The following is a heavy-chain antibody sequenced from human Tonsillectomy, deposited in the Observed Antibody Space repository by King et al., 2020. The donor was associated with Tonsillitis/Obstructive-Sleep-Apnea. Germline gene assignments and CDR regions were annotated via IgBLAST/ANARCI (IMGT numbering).Heavy chain of an antibody. J-gene: IGHJ4*02. Sequence: VQLVQSGGGLVKPGGSLRLSCAASGFTFSSYSMNWVRQAPGKGLEWVSSISSSSSYIYYADSVKGRFTISRDNAKNSLYLQMNSLRAEDTAVYYCAREPAGTPETPPIDYWGQGTLVTVSS. CDR1: GFTFSSYS. CDR3: AREPAGTPETPPIDY. CDR2: ISSSSSYI. V-gene: IGHV3-21*01. D-gene: IGHD1-1*01.